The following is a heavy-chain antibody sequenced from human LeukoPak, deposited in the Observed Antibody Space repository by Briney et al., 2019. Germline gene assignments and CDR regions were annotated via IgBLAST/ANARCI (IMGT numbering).Heavy chain of an antibody. Sequence: GGSLRLSCAASGFTLSTYWMTWVRQAPGKGLEWVAVISYDGSNKYYADSVKGRFTIPRDNSKNTLYLQMNSLRAEDTAVYYCARDGQTVYNWNDLAYWGQGTLVTVSS. CDR2: ISYDGSNK. CDR1: GFTLSTYW. V-gene: IGHV3-30-3*01. CDR3: ARDGQTVYNWNDLAY. J-gene: IGHJ4*02. D-gene: IGHD1-1*01.